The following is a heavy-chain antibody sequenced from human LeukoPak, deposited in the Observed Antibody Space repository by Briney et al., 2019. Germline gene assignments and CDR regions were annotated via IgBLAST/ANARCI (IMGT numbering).Heavy chain of an antibody. Sequence: GGSLRLSCAASGFTFSNAWMSWVRQAPGKGLEWVGRIKSKTDGWTTDYAAPVKGRFTISRDDSKNTLYLQMNSLKTEDTAVYYCTTVHDYGDYFDYWGQGTLVTVSS. J-gene: IGHJ4*02. V-gene: IGHV3-15*01. D-gene: IGHD4-17*01. CDR2: IKSKTDGWTT. CDR1: GFTFSNAW. CDR3: TTVHDYGDYFDY.